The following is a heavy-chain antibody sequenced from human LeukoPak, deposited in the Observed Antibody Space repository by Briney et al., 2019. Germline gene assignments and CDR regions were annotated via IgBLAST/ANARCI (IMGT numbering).Heavy chain of an antibody. D-gene: IGHD1-26*01. Sequence: PVKVSCKASGGTFSSYAISWVRQAPGQGLEWMGGIIPIFGTANYAQKFQGRVTITADESTSTAYMELSSLRSEDTAVYYCARGLSGSYYSYYYYMDVWGKGTTVTVSS. CDR1: GGTFSSYA. V-gene: IGHV1-69*13. CDR3: ARGLSGSYYSYYYYMDV. CDR2: IIPIFGTA. J-gene: IGHJ6*03.